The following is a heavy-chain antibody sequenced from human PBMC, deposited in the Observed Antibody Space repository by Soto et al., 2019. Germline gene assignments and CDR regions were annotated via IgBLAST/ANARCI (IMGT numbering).Heavy chain of an antibody. CDR2: VYYRGRS. CDR1: GGSVGNSNYY. V-gene: IGHV4-39*01. CDR3: VSQRTSVLTQAYFDY. D-gene: IGHD2-8*01. Sequence: SETLSLTCTVSGGSVGNSNYYWGWIRQSPGKGLEWIGSVYYRGRSYSKSSVKSRVTISVDTSKYQFSLNLNSVTASDTAVYFCVSQRTSVLTQAYFDYWGPGALVTVSS. J-gene: IGHJ4*02.